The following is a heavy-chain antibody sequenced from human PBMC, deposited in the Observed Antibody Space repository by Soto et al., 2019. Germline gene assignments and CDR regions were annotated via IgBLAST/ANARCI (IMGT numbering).Heavy chain of an antibody. CDR2: INPNSGGT. J-gene: IGHJ3*02. CDR3: ASSFDYYGSSGYYSYAFDI. CDR1: GYTFTGYY. D-gene: IGHD3-22*01. V-gene: IGHV1-2*02. Sequence: ASVKVSCKASGYTFTGYYMHWVRQAPGQGLEWMGWINPNSGGTNYAQKFQGRVTMTRDTSISTAYMELSRLRSDDTAVYYCASSFDYYGSSGYYSYAFDIWGQGTMVTVSS.